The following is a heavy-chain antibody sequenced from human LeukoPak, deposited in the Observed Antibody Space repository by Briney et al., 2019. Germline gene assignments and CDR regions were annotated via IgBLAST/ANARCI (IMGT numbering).Heavy chain of an antibody. CDR1: GFTVSSNH. D-gene: IGHD2-15*01. CDR3: ARDGDCSGGSCYPSEAY. Sequence: GGSLRLSCAASGFTVSSNHLSWVRQAPGKGLGWVSVIYSGGSTYYADSVKGRFTISRDISKNTLYLQMNNLRAEDTAVYYCARDGDCSGGSCYPSEAYWGQGTLVTVSS. J-gene: IGHJ4*02. V-gene: IGHV3-66*01. CDR2: IYSGGST.